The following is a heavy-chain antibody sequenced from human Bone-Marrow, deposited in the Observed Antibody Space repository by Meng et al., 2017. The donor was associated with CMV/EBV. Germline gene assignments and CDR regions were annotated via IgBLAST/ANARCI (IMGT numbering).Heavy chain of an antibody. CDR1: GFTFSNFY. CDR2: ISNRGTTT. J-gene: IGHJ6*02. CDR3: ANPLASYGPVTEYYYYGMDV. V-gene: IGHV3-11*01. Sequence: GESLKISCSASGFTFSNFYMTWIRQAPGKGLEWLSYISNRGTTTDYADSVKGRFTISRDNSNNTLYLQMNSLRAEDTAVYYCANPLASYGPVTEYYYYGMDVWGQGTTVTVSS. D-gene: IGHD5-18*01.